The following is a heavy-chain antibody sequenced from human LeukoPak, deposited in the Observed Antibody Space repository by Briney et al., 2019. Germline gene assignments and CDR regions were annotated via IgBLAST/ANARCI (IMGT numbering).Heavy chain of an antibody. CDR2: INRSGST. D-gene: IGHD2-2*01. CDR3: ARSTVVVPAATHYYMDV. J-gene: IGHJ6*03. Sequence: PSETLSLTCAVYGGSFSGYYWSWIRQPPGKGLEWIGEINRSGSTNYNPSLKSRVTISVDTSKNQFSLKLSSVTAADTAVYYCARSTVVVPAATHYYMDVWGKGTTVTVSS. CDR1: GGSFSGYY. V-gene: IGHV4-34*01.